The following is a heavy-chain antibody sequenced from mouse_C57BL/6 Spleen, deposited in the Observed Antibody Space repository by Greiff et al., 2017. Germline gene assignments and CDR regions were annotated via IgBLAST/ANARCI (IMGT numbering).Heavy chain of an antibody. Sequence: VQLQQSGAELVKPGASVKLSCTASGFNIKDYYMHWVKQRTEQGLEWIGRIDPEDGDTKYAPKFQGKATITADTSSNTAYLQLSSLTSEDTAVYYCACIYCYGSSYGAWFAYWGQGTLVTVSA. D-gene: IGHD1-1*01. CDR3: ACIYCYGSSYGAWFAY. CDR1: GFNIKDYY. J-gene: IGHJ3*01. V-gene: IGHV14-2*01. CDR2: IDPEDGDT.